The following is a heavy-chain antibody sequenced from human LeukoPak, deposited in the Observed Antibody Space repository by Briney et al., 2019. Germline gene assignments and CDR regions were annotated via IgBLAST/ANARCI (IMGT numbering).Heavy chain of an antibody. CDR2: INPDGSST. CDR3: AGPGRDGSRMSFDP. Sequence: PGGSLRLSCAASGFTFSSYGMHWVRQDPGKGLVWVSVINPDGSSTKYADSVKGRFTISRDNAKNTLYLQLNGLRADDTAVYYCAGPGRDGSRMSFDPWGQGTLVTVSS. V-gene: IGHV3-74*01. D-gene: IGHD2-15*01. J-gene: IGHJ5*02. CDR1: GFTFSSYG.